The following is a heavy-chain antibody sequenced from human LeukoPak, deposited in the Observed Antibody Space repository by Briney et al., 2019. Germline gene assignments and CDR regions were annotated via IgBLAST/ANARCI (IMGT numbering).Heavy chain of an antibody. V-gene: IGHV1-8*01. CDR1: GYTFTSYD. CDR3: ARRRDGYNYHYYYYMDV. J-gene: IGHJ6*03. Sequence: GASVKVSCKASGYTFTSYDINWVRQATGQGLEWMGWRNPNSGNTGYAQKFQGRVTMTRNTSISTAYMELSSLRSEDTAVYYCARRRDGYNYHYYYYMDVWGKGTTVTVSS. CDR2: RNPNSGNT. D-gene: IGHD5-24*01.